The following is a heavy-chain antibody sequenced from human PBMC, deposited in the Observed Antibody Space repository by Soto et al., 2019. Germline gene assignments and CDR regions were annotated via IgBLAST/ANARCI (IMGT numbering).Heavy chain of an antibody. CDR1: GYSISSGYY. CDR3: AGSGGYGMDV. J-gene: IGHJ6*02. Sequence: SETLSLTCAVSGYSISSGYYWGCIRQPPGKGLEWIGSIYHSGSTYYNPSLKSRVTISVDTSKSQFSLKLSSVTAADTAVYYCAGSGGYGMDVWGQGTTVTVSS. D-gene: IGHD3-16*01. CDR2: IYHSGST. V-gene: IGHV4-38-2*01.